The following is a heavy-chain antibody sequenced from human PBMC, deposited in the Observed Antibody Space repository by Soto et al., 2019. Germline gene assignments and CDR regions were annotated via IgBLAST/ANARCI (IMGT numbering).Heavy chain of an antibody. CDR3: ASPFLGYCSGGSCPDHYLDY. CDR1: GFTFSSYA. CDR2: ISYDGSNK. J-gene: IGHJ4*02. V-gene: IGHV3-30-3*01. D-gene: IGHD2-15*01. Sequence: GGSLRLSCAASGFTFSSYAMHWVRQAPGKGLEWVAVISYDGSNKYYADSVKGRFTISRDNSKNTLYLQMNSLRAEDTAVYYCASPFLGYCSGGSCPDHYLDYWGQGTLVTVS.